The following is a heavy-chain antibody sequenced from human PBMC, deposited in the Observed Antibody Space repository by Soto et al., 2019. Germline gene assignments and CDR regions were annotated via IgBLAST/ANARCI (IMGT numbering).Heavy chain of an antibody. D-gene: IGHD2-15*01. CDR1: GFSFSIHW. J-gene: IGHJ4*02. CDR3: ARETWWRCDY. CDR2: IKPDGSEK. Sequence: EVQLVESGGGLVQPGGSLRLSCEASGFSFSIHWMIWVRQAPGRGLEWVAKIKPDGSEKYYVDSVEGRFTISRDNAKNSLYLHMNSLRIEDTAVYYCARETWWRCDYWGQGTLVSVSS. V-gene: IGHV3-7*05.